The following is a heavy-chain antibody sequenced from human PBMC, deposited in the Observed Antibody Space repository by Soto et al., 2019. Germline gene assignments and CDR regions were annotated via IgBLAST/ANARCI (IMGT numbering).Heavy chain of an antibody. CDR3: ARSFRIVVVPAAIVGVDF. J-gene: IGHJ4*02. CDR1: GYTFTSYY. CDR2: INPSGGST. Sequence: ASVKVSCKASGYTFTSYYMHWVRQAPGQGLEWMGIINPSGGSTSYAQKFQGRVTMTRDTSTSTVYMELSSLRSEDTAVYYCARSFRIVVVPAAIVGVDFWGPGPLVTVSS. D-gene: IGHD2-2*02. V-gene: IGHV1-46*01.